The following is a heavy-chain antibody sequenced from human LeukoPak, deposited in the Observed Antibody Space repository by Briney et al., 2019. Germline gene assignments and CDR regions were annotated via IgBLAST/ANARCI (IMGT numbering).Heavy chain of an antibody. CDR3: AELGITMIGGV. CDR1: GFTFSDYY. V-gene: IGHV3-11*04. D-gene: IGHD3-10*02. Sequence: GGSLRLSCAASGFTFSDYYMSWIRQAPGKGLEWVSYISNSGNTIYYADSVKGRFTISKDNAKNSLYLQMNSLRAEDTAVYYCAELGITMIGGVWGKGTTVTISS. J-gene: IGHJ6*04. CDR2: ISNSGNTI.